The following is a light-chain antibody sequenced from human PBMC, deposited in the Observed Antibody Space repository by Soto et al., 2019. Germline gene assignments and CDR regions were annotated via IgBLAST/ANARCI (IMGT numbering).Light chain of an antibody. CDR3: QQYGSSPRT. V-gene: IGKV3-20*01. CDR2: AAS. CDR1: QSVSSNY. Sequence: EIVLTQSPGTLSLSPGERATLSCRASQSVSSNYLAWYQQKPGQAPRLLIYAASSRITGIPDRFSGSGSGTDFTLTISRLEPEDFSLYHCQQYGSSPRTFGQGTMVEIK. J-gene: IGKJ1*01.